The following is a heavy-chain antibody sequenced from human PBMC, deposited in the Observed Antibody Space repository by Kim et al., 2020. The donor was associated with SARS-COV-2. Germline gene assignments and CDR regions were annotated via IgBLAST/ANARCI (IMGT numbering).Heavy chain of an antibody. J-gene: IGHJ5*02. V-gene: IGHV1-24*01. Sequence: ASVKVSCKVSGYTLTELSMHWVRQAPRKGLEWMGGFDPEDGETIYAQKFQGRVTMTEDTSTDTAYMELSSLRSEDTAVYYCATSITIFGGFDPWGQGTLVTVSS. CDR3: ATSITIFGGFDP. CDR2: FDPEDGET. D-gene: IGHD3-3*01. CDR1: GYTLTELS.